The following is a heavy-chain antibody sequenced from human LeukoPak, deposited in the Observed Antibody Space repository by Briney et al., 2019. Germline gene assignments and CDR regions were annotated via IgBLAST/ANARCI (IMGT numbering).Heavy chain of an antibody. V-gene: IGHV3-23*01. CDR3: AKAGPYYYDSSGYFDY. CDR2: ISGSGGST. CDR1: GFTFSSYA. J-gene: IGHJ4*02. D-gene: IGHD3-22*01. Sequence: GGSLRLSCAASGFTFSSYAMSWVRQAPGKGLEWVSAISGSGGSTYYADSVKGRFTISRDNSKNTLYLQMNSLRAEDTAVYYCAKAGPYYYDSSGYFDYWGQEALDTVSS.